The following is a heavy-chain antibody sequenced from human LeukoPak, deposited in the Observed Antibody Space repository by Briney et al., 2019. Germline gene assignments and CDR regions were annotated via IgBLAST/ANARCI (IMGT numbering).Heavy chain of an antibody. CDR3: ARGGMSSYSSSAGHY. J-gene: IGHJ4*02. D-gene: IGHD6-13*01. Sequence: GGSLRLSCAASGFTFSSYAMHWVRLAPGKGLEYVSAISSNGGSTYYATSVKGRFTISRDNSKNTLYLQMGSLRAEDMGVHYCARGGMSSYSSSAGHYWGQGTLVTVSS. CDR1: GFTFSSYA. V-gene: IGHV3-64*01. CDR2: ISSNGGST.